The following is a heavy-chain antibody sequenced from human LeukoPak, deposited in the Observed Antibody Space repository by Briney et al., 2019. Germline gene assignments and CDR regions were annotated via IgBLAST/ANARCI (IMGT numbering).Heavy chain of an antibody. V-gene: IGHV4-39*01. J-gene: IGHJ4*02. CDR3: ARQQLLWDGDPTPDYFDH. Sequence: SETLSLTCTVSGGSIRGSHYYWGWVRQPPGKGLEWVGTVYESGSTYYNPPLKSRVSISVDTSKNRFSLKLNSVTAADTAVYFCARQQLLWDGDPTPDYFDHWGQGTLVTVSS. CDR2: VYESGST. D-gene: IGHD3-10*01. CDR1: GGSIRGSHYY.